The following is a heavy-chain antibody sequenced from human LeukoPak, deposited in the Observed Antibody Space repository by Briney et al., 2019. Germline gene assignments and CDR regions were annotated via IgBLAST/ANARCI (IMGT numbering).Heavy chain of an antibody. Sequence: SETLSLTCTVSGGSISSYYWSWIRQPPGKGLEWIGYIYYSGSTNYNPSLKSRVTISLDTSKNQFPLKLSSVTAADTAVYYCARSSSILTIPTFDYWGRGTLVTVSS. CDR3: ARSSSILTIPTFDY. V-gene: IGHV4-59*01. CDR1: GGSISSYY. CDR2: IYYSGST. J-gene: IGHJ4*02. D-gene: IGHD5-24*01.